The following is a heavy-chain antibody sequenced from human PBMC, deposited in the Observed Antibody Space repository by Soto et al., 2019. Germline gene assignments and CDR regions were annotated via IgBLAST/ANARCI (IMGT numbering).Heavy chain of an antibody. J-gene: IGHJ5*02. D-gene: IGHD2-15*01. CDR3: ANFVDVLSGGSCSSVWFDP. V-gene: IGHV3-9*01. Sequence: PGGSLRLSCAASGLTLDDDAMHWVRQGPGKGLEWVSGISWNSGSIGYADSVKGRFTISRDNAKNSLYLQMNSLRAEDTALYSCANFVDVLSGGSCSSVWFDPWGQGTLVT. CDR1: GLTLDDDA. CDR2: ISWNSGSI.